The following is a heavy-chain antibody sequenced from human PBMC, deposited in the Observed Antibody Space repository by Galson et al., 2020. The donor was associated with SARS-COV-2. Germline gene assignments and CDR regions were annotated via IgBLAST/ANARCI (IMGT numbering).Heavy chain of an antibody. D-gene: IGHD3-22*01. CDR1: GYSFTSYW. J-gene: IGHJ6*03. CDR2: IYPGDSDT. Sequence: GESLKISCKGSGYSFTSYWIGWARQMPGKRLEWMGIIYPGDSDTRYSQSFQGQVTISADKSISTAYLQWSSLKASATAMYYCARLDPDSSGYYLALYMDVWGKGTTVTVSS. V-gene: IGHV5-51*01. CDR3: ARLDPDSSGYYLALYMDV.